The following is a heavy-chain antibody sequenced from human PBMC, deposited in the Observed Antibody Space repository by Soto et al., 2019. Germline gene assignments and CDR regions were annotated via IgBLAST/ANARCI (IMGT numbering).Heavy chain of an antibody. Sequence: SQTISLTCAISGDSVSSNSAAWNWIRQSPSRGLEWLGRTYFRSKWYNDYAVSVKSRIIINPDTSNNQFSLQLNSVTPEDTAVYFCAKVDNLWPNTGYAFSPRGQGIMVTGSS. V-gene: IGHV6-1*01. CDR3: AKVDNLWPNTGYAFSP. CDR2: TYFRSKWYN. CDR1: GDSVSSNSAA. D-gene: IGHD5-12*01. J-gene: IGHJ5*02.